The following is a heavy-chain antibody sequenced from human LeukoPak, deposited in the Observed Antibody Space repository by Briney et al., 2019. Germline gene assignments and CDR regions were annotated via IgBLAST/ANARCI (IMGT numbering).Heavy chain of an antibody. CDR2: ISSSSSTI. V-gene: IGHV3-48*04. D-gene: IGHD5-24*01. CDR1: GFTFSNYN. CDR3: ARQFAY. Sequence: GGSLRLSCAASGFTFSNYNMNWVRQAPGKGLEWVSYISSSSSTIYYADSVKGRFTISRDNAKNSLYLQMNSLRAEDTAVYYCARQFAYWGQGTLVTVSS. J-gene: IGHJ4*02.